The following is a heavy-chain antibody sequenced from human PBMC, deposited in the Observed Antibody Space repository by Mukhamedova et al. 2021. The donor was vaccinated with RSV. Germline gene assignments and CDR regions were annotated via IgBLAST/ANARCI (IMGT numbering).Heavy chain of an antibody. V-gene: IGHV5-51*01. D-gene: IGHD5-18*01. CDR3: ARPTANSAYYGMDV. Sequence: GKGLEWMGIIYPGDSDTRYSPSFQGQVTISADKSISTAYLQRSSLKASDTAMYYCARPTANSAYYGMDVWGQGTTVTVSS. CDR2: IYPGDSDT. J-gene: IGHJ6*02.